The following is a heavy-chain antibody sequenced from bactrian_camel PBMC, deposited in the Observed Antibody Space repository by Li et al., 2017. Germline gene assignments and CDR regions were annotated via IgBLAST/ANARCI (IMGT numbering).Heavy chain of an antibody. D-gene: IGHD6*01. CDR2: IDRRSDDS. CDR3: AAHRGSWNCSSLPETEYKF. Sequence: DVQLVESGGGSVETGGSLNLTCSAHSSYSRACMGWFRQAPGKEREGVAAIDRRSDDSRVSDSVKGRFAISQDNAKNTVYLQMNDLEPDDTAVYSCAAHRGSWNCSSLPETEYKFWGQGTQVTVS. V-gene: IGHV3S40*01. J-gene: IGHJ4*01. CDR1: SSYSRAC.